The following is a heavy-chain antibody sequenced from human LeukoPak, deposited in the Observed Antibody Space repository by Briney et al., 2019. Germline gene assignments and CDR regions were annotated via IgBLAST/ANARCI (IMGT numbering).Heavy chain of an antibody. Sequence: GGSLRLSCAASRFTFRTDWMNWVRQTPGKGLVWVSRISSDGSRTMYADSVKGRFTISRDNSKNTLYLQMNSLRAEDTAVYYCAKEGGDISQIWFREFHFDYWGQGTLVTVSS. J-gene: IGHJ4*02. V-gene: IGHV3-74*03. CDR3: AKEGGDISQIWFREFHFDY. CDR1: RFTFRTDW. D-gene: IGHD3-10*01. CDR2: ISSDGSRT.